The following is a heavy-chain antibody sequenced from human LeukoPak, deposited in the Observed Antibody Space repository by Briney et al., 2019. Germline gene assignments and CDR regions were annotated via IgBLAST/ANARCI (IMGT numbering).Heavy chain of an antibody. J-gene: IGHJ4*02. CDR1: GGSISSYY. CDR3: ARVFSSQGIDY. CDR2: IYYSGST. Sequence: SETLSLTCTVSGGSISSYYWSWMRQPPGKGLEWIGYIYYSGSTNYNPSLKSRVTISVDTSKNQFSLKLSSVTAADTAVYYCARVFSSQGIDYWGQGTLVTVSS. D-gene: IGHD6-6*01. V-gene: IGHV4-59*01.